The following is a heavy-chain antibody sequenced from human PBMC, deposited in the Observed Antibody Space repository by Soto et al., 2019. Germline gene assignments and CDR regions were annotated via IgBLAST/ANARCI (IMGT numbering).Heavy chain of an antibody. V-gene: IGHV1-18*01. D-gene: IGHD2-2*01. CDR2: ISAYNGNT. CDR1: GYTFTSYG. J-gene: IGHJ3*02. CDR3: ARDIVLLPAAMHAFDI. Sequence: ASVKVSCKASGYTFTSYGISWVRQAPGQGLEWMGWISAYNGNTNYAQKLQGRVTMTTDTSTSTAYMELRSLRSDDTAVYYCARDIVLLPAAMHAFDIWGQGTMVTVSS.